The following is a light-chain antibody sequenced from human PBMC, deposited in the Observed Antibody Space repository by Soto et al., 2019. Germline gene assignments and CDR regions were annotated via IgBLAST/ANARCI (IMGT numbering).Light chain of an antibody. CDR2: GAS. CDR3: QQYDSSPLT. V-gene: IGKV3-20*01. Sequence: EIVLTQSPGTLSLSPGERATLSCRASQSVSSSYLAWYQQKPGQAPRLLIYGASSRATGIPDRFSGSGSGTDFTLTIIRLEPEDFAVYYCQQYDSSPLTFVGGTKVEIK. CDR1: QSVSSSY. J-gene: IGKJ4*01.